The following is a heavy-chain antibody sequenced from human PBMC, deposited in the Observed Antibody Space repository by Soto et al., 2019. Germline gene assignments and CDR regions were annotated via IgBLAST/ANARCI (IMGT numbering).Heavy chain of an antibody. V-gene: IGHV3-23*01. Sequence: LRLSCAASGFTFSNYAMSWVRQAPGKGLEWVSAISGSGSATYTADSVKGRFTISRDNSKNTLFLQMNSLRVEDTAVYYCAKGSGGWPYYFDNWGQGTPVTVSS. CDR3: AKGSGGWPYYFDN. CDR2: ISGSGSAT. J-gene: IGHJ4*02. D-gene: IGHD6-19*01. CDR1: GFTFSNYA.